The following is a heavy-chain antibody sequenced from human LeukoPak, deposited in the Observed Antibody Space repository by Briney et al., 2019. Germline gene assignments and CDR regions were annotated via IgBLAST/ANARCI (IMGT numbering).Heavy chain of an antibody. CDR3: ARTYCSSTSCLGAFDI. J-gene: IGHJ3*02. V-gene: IGHV4-34*01. CDR2: INHSGST. Sequence: PSETLSLTCAVYGGSFSGYYWSWIRQPPGKGLEWIGEINHSGSTNYNPSLKSRVTISVDTSKNQFSLKLSSVTAADTAVYYCARTYCSSTSCLGAFDIWGQGTMVTVSS. CDR1: GGSFSGYY. D-gene: IGHD2-2*01.